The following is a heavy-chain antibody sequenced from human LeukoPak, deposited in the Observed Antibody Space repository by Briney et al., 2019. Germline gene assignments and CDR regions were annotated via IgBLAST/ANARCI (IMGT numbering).Heavy chain of an antibody. J-gene: IGHJ3*02. D-gene: IGHD3-22*01. CDR3: ARDLIIGDDSSGYYYGDAFDI. CDR2: IYYSGST. V-gene: IGHV4-39*07. Sequence: SETLSLTCTVSGGSISSSSYYWGWIRQPPGKGLEWIGSIYYSGSTYYNPSLKSRVTISVDTSKNQFSLKLSSVTAADTAVYYCARDLIIGDDSSGYYYGDAFDIWGPGTMVTVSS. CDR1: GGSISSSSYY.